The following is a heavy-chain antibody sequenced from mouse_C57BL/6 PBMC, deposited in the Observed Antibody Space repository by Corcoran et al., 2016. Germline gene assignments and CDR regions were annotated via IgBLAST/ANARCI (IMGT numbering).Heavy chain of an antibody. CDR2: INHNNGGT. J-gene: IGHJ1*03. D-gene: IGHD1-1*01. V-gene: IGHV1-26*01. CDR1: GYTFTDYY. CDR3: ARATAVRYFDV. Sequence: EVQLQQSGPELVKPGASVKISCKASGYTFTDYYMNWVKQSHGKSLEWIGDINHNNGGTSYNQKFKGKATFTVDKSSSTAYMELRSLTSEDSAVYYCARATAVRYFDVWGTGTTVTVSS.